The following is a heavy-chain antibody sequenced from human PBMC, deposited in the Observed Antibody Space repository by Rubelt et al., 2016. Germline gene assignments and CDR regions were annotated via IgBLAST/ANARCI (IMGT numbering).Heavy chain of an antibody. CDR1: GGSFSGYY. CDR2: INHSGST. J-gene: IGHJ6*02. V-gene: IGHV4-34*01. D-gene: IGHD2-8*01. CDR3: ARHRLLMVDARYYYYVMDV. Sequence: QVQLQESGPGLVKPSETLSLTCAVYGGSFSGYYWSWIRQPPGKGLEWIGEINHSGSTNYNPSLKSRVTISVDTSKNQFSLKLSSVTAADPAVYSCARHRLLMVDARYYYYVMDVWGQGTTVTVSS.